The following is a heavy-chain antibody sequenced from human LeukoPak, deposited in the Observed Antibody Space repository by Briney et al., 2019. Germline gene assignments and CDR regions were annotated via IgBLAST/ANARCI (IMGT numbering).Heavy chain of an antibody. CDR3: ARLNFWSNSYAAPFDS. CDR2: IKQDGSEG. D-gene: IGHD3-16*01. V-gene: IGHV3-7*01. CDR1: KFFFHGYW. Sequence: GGSLRLSCAASKFFFHGYWMSWVRQAPGKGLEWVANIKQDGSEGYYMDSVKGRFTISRDNAKNLLFLQMNSLRPDDTAVYYCARLNFWSNSYAAPFDSWGEGSLVTVSS. J-gene: IGHJ4*02.